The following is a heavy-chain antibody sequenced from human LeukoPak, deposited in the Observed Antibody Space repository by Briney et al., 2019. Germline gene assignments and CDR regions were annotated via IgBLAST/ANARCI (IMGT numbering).Heavy chain of an antibody. V-gene: IGHV1-3*01. D-gene: IGHD7-27*01. CDR3: ARAPRSWGFDY. Sequence: ASVKVSCKASGYTFTNFAIHWGRLAPGQSLEWMGWINADNGNTKYFQKFQGRVTMTRSASINTAYMELSSLTSEDTAVYYCARAPRSWGFDYWGQGTLVTVSS. CDR2: INADNGNT. J-gene: IGHJ4*02. CDR1: GYTFTNFA.